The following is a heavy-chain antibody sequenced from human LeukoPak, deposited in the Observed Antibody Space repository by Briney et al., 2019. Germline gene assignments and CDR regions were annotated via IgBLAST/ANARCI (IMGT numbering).Heavy chain of an antibody. CDR2: IIPIFGTA. D-gene: IGHD2-15*01. Sequence: ASVKVSCKASGGTFSSYAISWVRQAPGQGLEWMGGIIPIFGTANYAQKFQGWVTMTRDTSISTAYMELSRLRSDDTAVYYCARASTPYCSGGSCYSGYYYYGMDVWGQGTTVTVSS. CDR1: GGTFSSYA. CDR3: ARASTPYCSGGSCYSGYYYYGMDV. J-gene: IGHJ6*02. V-gene: IGHV1-69*05.